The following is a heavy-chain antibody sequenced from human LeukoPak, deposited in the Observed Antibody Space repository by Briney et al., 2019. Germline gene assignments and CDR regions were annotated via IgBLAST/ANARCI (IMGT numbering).Heavy chain of an antibody. Sequence: SETLSLTCAVAGGSISSSNWWSTDRQPPGKGLEWIGEIYHSGSTNYNPSLKSRVTISVDKSKNQCSLKLSSVTAADTAVYYCARVPRGSGWTYTGFDYWGQGTLVTVSS. D-gene: IGHD6-25*01. CDR3: ARVPRGSGWTYTGFDY. J-gene: IGHJ4*02. CDR2: IYHSGST. V-gene: IGHV4-4*02. CDR1: GGSISSSNW.